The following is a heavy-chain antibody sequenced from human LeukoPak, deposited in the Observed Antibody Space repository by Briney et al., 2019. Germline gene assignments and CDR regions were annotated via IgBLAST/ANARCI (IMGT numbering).Heavy chain of an antibody. CDR1: GGSFSGYY. CDR2: INHSGST. CDR3: ARRHIVVVPAAVDY. D-gene: IGHD2-2*01. V-gene: IGHV4-34*01. J-gene: IGHJ4*02. Sequence: SETLSLTCAVYGGSFSGYYWSWIRQPPGKGLEWIGEINHSGSTNYNPSLKSRVTISVDTSKNQFSLKLSSVTAADTAVYYCARRHIVVVPAAVDYWGQGTLVTVSS.